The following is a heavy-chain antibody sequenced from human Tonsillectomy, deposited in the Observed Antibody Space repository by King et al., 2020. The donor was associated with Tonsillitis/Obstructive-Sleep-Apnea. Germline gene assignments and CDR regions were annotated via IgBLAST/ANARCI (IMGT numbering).Heavy chain of an antibody. J-gene: IGHJ4*02. CDR1: GFTFSSYS. CDR3: ARDPVAREYCSGCSCY. V-gene: IGHV3-21*01. CDR2: ISSSSSYI. Sequence: QLVQSGGGLGKPGGSLRLSCAASGFTFSSYSMNWVRQAPGTGLEWVSSISSSSSYIYYADSVKGRFTSSSDNAKNSLSLQMHSLRAGDTAVYYCARDPVAREYCSGCSCYWGQGTLVTVSS. D-gene: IGHD2-15*01.